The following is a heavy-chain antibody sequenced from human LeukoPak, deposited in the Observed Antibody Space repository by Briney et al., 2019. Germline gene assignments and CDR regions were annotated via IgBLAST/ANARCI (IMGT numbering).Heavy chain of an antibody. J-gene: IGHJ4*02. CDR2: ISWNSGSI. D-gene: IGHD6-6*01. Sequence: PGRSLRLSCAASGFTFDDYAMHWVRQAPGKGLEWVSGISWNSGSIGYADSVKGRFTISRDNAKNSLYLQMNSLRAEDTALYYCAKGVKYSSSGMIDYWGQGTLVTVSS. CDR3: AKGVKYSSSGMIDY. CDR1: GFTFDDYA. V-gene: IGHV3-9*01.